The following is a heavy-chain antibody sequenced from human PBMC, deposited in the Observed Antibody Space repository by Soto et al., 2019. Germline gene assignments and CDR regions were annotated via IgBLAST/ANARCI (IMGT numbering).Heavy chain of an antibody. D-gene: IGHD3-10*01. J-gene: IGHJ5*02. CDR3: ARGSYGSGSYPPTHNWFDL. Sequence: SETLSLTCTVSGGSISSGGYYWSWIRQHPGKGLEWIGYIYYSGSTYYNPSLKSRVTISVDTSKNQFSLKLSSVTAADTAVYYCARGSYGSGSYPPTHNWFDLWGQGTLVTV. V-gene: IGHV4-31*03. CDR1: GGSISSGGYY. CDR2: IYYSGST.